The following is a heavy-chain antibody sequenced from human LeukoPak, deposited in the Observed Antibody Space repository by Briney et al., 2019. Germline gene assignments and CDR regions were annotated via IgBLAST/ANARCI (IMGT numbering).Heavy chain of an antibody. D-gene: IGHD1-1*01. Sequence: PSETLSLTCTFTGGSISSYYWSWIRQPPGKGLEWIGPIHYLGSTTYNPSLKSPVTLSVDTSKNQFSLKLSSVTVADPAVYYWARRLGRSSTGFDYWGQGTMVTVSS. V-gene: IGHV4-59*08. CDR2: IHYLGST. CDR1: GGSISSYY. J-gene: IGHJ4*02. CDR3: ARRLGRSSTGFDY.